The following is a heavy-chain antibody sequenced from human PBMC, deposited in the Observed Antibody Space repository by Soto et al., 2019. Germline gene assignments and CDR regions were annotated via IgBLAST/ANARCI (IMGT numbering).Heavy chain of an antibody. D-gene: IGHD4-17*01. Sequence: EVQLLESGGGLEQPVGSLRLSCAASGFTFTSYAMGWVRQAPGKGREWVSAISGGADITNYADSVKARFTISRDNSRDTLYLQMNSLRFEDTALYYCARLPIMTTVTHYLDNWGHGALVTVSS. CDR1: GFTFTSYA. CDR2: ISGGADIT. CDR3: ARLPIMTTVTHYLDN. V-gene: IGHV3-23*01. J-gene: IGHJ4*01.